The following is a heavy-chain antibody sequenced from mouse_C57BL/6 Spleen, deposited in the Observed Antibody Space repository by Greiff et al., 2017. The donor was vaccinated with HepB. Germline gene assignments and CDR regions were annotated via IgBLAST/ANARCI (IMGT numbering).Heavy chain of an antibody. CDR1: GFTFSDAW. CDR3: TLSYYGRPLAY. Sequence: EVKLVESGGGLVQPGGSMKLSCAASGFTFSDAWMDWVRQSPEKGLEWVAEIRNKDNNHATYYAESVKGRFTISRDDSKSSVYLQMNSLRAEDTGIYYCTLSYYGRPLAYWGQGTLVTVSA. D-gene: IGHD1-1*01. CDR2: IRNKDNNHAT. J-gene: IGHJ3*01. V-gene: IGHV6-6*01.